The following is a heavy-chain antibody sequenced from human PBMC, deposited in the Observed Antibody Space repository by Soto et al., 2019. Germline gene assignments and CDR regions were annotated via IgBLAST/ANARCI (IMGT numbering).Heavy chain of an antibody. CDR1: RFTFSTYE. D-gene: IGHD2-2*01. V-gene: IGHV3-48*03. CDR3: VRYCSTTLCNGVATRTFDY. J-gene: IGHJ4*02. Sequence: VGSLRLSCVASRFTFSTYEMHWVRQAPGEGLEWVSYISSGGSTVYYADSVKGRFTISRDNTRNSLYLQMNSLRDEDTALYYCVRYCSTTLCNGVATRTFDYWGQGTLVTVSS. CDR2: ISSGGSTV.